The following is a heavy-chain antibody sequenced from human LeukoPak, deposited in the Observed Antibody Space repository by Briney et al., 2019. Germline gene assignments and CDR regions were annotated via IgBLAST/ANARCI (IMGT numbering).Heavy chain of an antibody. Sequence: SETLSLTCTVSGGSISSYYWSWIRQPPGKGLEWIGYIYYSGSTNYNPSLKSRVTISVDTSKNQFSLKLSSVTAADTAVYYCARHYKGHWAFDIWGQGTMVTVSS. CDR3: ARHYKGHWAFDI. D-gene: IGHD1-1*01. CDR1: GGSISSYY. J-gene: IGHJ3*02. CDR2: IYYSGST. V-gene: IGHV4-59*08.